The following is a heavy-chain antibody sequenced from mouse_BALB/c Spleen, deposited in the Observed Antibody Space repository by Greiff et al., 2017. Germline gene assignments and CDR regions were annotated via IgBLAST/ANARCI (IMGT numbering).Heavy chain of an antibody. V-gene: IGHV5-6*01. D-gene: IGHD2-4*01. CDR2: ISSGGSYT. CDR3: ARQIYYDYDGYFDY. Sequence: EVQLVESGGDLVKPGGSLKLSCAASGFTFSSYGMSWVRQTPDKRLEWVATISSGGSYTYYPDSVKGRFTISRDNAKNTLYLQMISLKSEDTATYYCARQIYYDYDGYFDYWGQGTTLTVSS. J-gene: IGHJ2*01. CDR1: GFTFSSYG.